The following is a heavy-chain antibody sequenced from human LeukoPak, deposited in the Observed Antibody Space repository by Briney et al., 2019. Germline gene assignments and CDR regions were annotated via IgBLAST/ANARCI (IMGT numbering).Heavy chain of an antibody. Sequence: GESLKISCKGSGYSFTSYWIGWVRQMPGEGLEWMGIIFPGDSDSRYSPSFQGQVTISVDKSISTAYLQWNSLKASDTAIYYCARFRDDFPDYWGQGTLIIVSS. CDR1: GYSFTSYW. CDR2: IFPGDSDS. V-gene: IGHV5-51*01. D-gene: IGHD5-24*01. J-gene: IGHJ4*02. CDR3: ARFRDDFPDY.